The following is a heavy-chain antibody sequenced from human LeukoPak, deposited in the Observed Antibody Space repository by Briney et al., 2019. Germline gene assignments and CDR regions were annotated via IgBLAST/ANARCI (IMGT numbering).Heavy chain of an antibody. D-gene: IGHD4-17*01. J-gene: IGHJ3*02. Sequence: PSETLSLTCTVSGGSISSYYWSWIRQPPGKGLEWIGYIYYSGSTNYNPSLKSRVTISVDTSKNQFSLKLSSVTAADTAVYYCARETVTTMSTFGAFDIWGQGTMVTVSS. CDR2: IYYSGST. CDR1: GGSISSYY. CDR3: ARETVTTMSTFGAFDI. V-gene: IGHV4-59*01.